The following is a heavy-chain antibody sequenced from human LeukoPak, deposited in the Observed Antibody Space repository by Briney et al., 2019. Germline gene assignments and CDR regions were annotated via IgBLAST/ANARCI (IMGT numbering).Heavy chain of an antibody. J-gene: IGHJ4*02. D-gene: IGHD3-10*01. CDR3: ARGTDTMVDY. CDR1: GFTFSSYA. V-gene: IGHV3-66*01. Sequence: PGGSLRLSCAASGFTFSSYAMHWVRQAPGRGLEWVSVIYSGGSTYYADSVKGRFTISRDNSKNTLFLQMNSLRAGDTAVYYCARGTDTMVDYWGQGTLVTVSS. CDR2: IYSGGST.